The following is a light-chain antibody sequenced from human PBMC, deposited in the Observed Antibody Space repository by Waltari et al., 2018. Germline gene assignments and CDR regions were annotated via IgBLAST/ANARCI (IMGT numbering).Light chain of an antibody. J-gene: IGLJ2*01. CDR2: DTS. Sequence: QAGVTQEPALPLSPGWTVPLTLGARPGTGTRGHYPYWFQQKPGQAPRTLIYDTSNKHSWTPARFSGSLLGGKAALTLSGAQPEDEAEYYCLLSYSGARVFGGGTKLTVL. CDR1: PGTGTRGHY. V-gene: IGLV7-46*01. CDR3: LLSYSGARV.